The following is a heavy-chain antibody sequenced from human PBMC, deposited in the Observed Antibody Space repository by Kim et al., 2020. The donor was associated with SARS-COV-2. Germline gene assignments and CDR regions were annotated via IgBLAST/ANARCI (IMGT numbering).Heavy chain of an antibody. CDR2: IYHSGST. Sequence: SETLSLTCAVSGGSISSSNWWSWVRQPPGKGLEWIGEIYHSGSTNYNPSLKSRVTISVDKSKNQFSLKLSSVTAADTAVYYCASCREWLLGTYYYYGMDVWGQGTTVTVSS. J-gene: IGHJ6*02. CDR1: GGSISSSNW. D-gene: IGHD3-3*01. CDR3: ASCREWLLGTYYYYGMDV. V-gene: IGHV4-4*02.